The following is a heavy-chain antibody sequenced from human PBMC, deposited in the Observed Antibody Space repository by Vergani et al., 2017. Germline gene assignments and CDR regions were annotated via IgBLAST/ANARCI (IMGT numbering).Heavy chain of an antibody. V-gene: IGHV1-69*02. J-gene: IGHJ4*02. CDR2: IIPVLGKT. CDR1: GATFRSNT. Sequence: QVQLVQSGAEVKKPGSSVKVSCKASGATFRSNTISWVRQVPGQGLEWMGRIIPVLGKTKYAQDFQGRLTITADTSTSTAYMELTSLRSQDTAVYYCATEGRAARDYWGQGTLVTVSS. CDR3: ATEGRAARDY. D-gene: IGHD2-15*01.